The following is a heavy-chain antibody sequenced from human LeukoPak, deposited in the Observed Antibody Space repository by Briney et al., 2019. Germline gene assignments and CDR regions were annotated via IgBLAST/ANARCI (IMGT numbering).Heavy chain of an antibody. Sequence: SETLSLTCAVYGGSFSGYYWSWIRQPPGKGLEWIGEINHSGSTNYNPSLKSRVTISVDTSKNQFSLKLSSVTAADTAVYYCARVPYSGGPPWYFDYWGQGTLVTVSS. V-gene: IGHV4-34*01. CDR1: GGSFSGYY. CDR3: ARVPYSGGPPWYFDY. D-gene: IGHD1-26*01. CDR2: INHSGST. J-gene: IGHJ4*02.